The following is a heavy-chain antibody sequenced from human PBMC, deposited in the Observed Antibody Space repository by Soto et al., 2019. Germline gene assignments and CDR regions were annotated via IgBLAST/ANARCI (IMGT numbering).Heavy chain of an antibody. Sequence: SPTLSLTCAISGDSVSSNSAAWNWIRQSPSRGLEWLGRTYYRSKWYNDYAVSVKSRITINPDTSKNQFSLQLNSVTPEDTAVYYCARDHLVFGYDFSYGMDVCGPGPTVTVSS. J-gene: IGHJ6*02. D-gene: IGHD3-3*01. CDR2: TYYRSKWYN. CDR1: GDSVSSNSAA. CDR3: ARDHLVFGYDFSYGMDV. V-gene: IGHV6-1*01.